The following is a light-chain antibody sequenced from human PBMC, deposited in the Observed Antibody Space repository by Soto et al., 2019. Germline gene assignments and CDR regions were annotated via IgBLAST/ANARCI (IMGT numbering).Light chain of an antibody. J-gene: IGLJ3*02. CDR2: DVS. CDR3: CSYAGSYTGNWV. CDR1: SSDVGGYNY. Sequence: QSALTQPRSASGSPGQSVTISCTGTSSDVGGYNYVSWYQQHPGKAPKLMIYDVSKRPSGVPDRFSGSKSGNTASLTISGLQAEDEADYYCCSYAGSYTGNWVFGGGTKLTVL. V-gene: IGLV2-11*01.